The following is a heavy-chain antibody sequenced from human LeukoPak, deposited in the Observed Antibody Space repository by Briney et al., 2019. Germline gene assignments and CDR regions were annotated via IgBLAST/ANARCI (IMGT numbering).Heavy chain of an antibody. J-gene: IGHJ5*02. CDR2: IRYDGSNK. CDR1: GFTFSSNG. Sequence: GGSLRLSCASSGFTFSSNGMHWVRQAPGKGLEWVAFIRYDGSNKYYADSVKGRFTISRDNSKNTLYLQTNSLRAEDTAVYYCARQGYSGWFDPWGQGTLVTVSS. CDR3: ARQGYSGWFDP. D-gene: IGHD4-23*01. V-gene: IGHV3-30*02.